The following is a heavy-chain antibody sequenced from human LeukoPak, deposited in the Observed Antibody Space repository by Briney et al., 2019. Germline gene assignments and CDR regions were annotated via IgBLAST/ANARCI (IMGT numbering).Heavy chain of an antibody. CDR2: ISGSGGST. J-gene: IGHJ4*02. Sequence: QAGGSLRLSCAASGFTFSSYAMSWVRQAPGKGLEWVSTISGSGGSTYYADSVKGRFTISRDNAKNSLYLQMNSLRAEDTAVYYCARDTGGIAAYYFDYWGQGTLVTVSS. CDR1: GFTFSSYA. V-gene: IGHV3-23*01. D-gene: IGHD6-13*01. CDR3: ARDTGGIAAYYFDY.